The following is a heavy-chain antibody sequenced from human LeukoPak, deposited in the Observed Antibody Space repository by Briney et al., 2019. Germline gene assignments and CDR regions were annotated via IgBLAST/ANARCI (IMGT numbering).Heavy chain of an antibody. CDR3: ARVEGPNYGAPGDWFDP. CDR1: GYTFTGYY. V-gene: IGHV1-2*02. D-gene: IGHD4-17*01. J-gene: IGHJ5*02. Sequence: ASVKVSCKASGYTFTGYYMHWVRQAPGQGLEWMGWINPNSGGTNYAQKFQGRVTMTRDTSISTAYMELSRLRSDDTAVYYCARVEGPNYGAPGDWFDPWGQGTLVTVSP. CDR2: INPNSGGT.